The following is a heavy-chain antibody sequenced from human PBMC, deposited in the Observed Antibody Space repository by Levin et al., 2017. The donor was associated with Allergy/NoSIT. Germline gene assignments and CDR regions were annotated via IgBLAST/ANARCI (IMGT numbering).Heavy chain of an antibody. CDR3: ARDSFPSYYYDSSGYPSDY. J-gene: IGHJ4*02. CDR1: GYTFTSYG. CDR2: ISAYNGNT. Sequence: ASVKVSCKASGYTFTSYGISWVRQAPGQGLEWMGWISAYNGNTNYAQKLQGRVTMTTDTSTSTAYMELRSLRSDDTAVYYCARDSFPSYYYDSSGYPSDYWGQGTLVTVSS. D-gene: IGHD3-22*01. V-gene: IGHV1-18*01.